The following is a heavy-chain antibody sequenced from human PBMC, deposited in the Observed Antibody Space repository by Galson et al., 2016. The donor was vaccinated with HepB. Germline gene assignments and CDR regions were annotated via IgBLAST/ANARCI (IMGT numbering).Heavy chain of an antibody. V-gene: IGHV5-10-1*01. J-gene: IGHJ4*02. CDR2: IDPSDSHT. CDR1: GYSFADYW. Sequence: QSGAEVKKPGEPLKISCEASGYSFADYWINWVRQVPGRGPEWIGRIDPSDSHTNYSPSFQGHVTISTDRSLTTVYLQWNTLRASDTAIYYCTRRDLIRGFIEIIAYWGQGTLVTVSS. D-gene: IGHD3-10*01. CDR3: TRRDLIRGFIEIIAY.